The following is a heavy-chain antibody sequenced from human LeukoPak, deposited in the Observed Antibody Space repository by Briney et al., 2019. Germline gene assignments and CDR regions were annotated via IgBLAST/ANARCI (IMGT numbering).Heavy chain of an antibody. CDR2: INHSGST. D-gene: IGHD2-15*01. V-gene: IGHV4-34*01. CDR1: GGSFSGYY. Sequence: PSETLSLTCAVSGGSFSGYYWSWIRQPPGKGLEWIGEINHSGSTNYNPSLKSRVTISVDTSKNQFSLKLSSVTAADTAVYYCASLRVVAATPAHDYWGQGTLVTVSS. J-gene: IGHJ4*02. CDR3: ASLRVVAATPAHDY.